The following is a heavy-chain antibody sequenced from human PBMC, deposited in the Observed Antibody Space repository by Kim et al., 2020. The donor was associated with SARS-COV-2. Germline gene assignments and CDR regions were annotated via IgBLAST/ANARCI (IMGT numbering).Heavy chain of an antibody. CDR2: IKYSGRT. CDR1: GGSFSGYY. D-gene: IGHD3-10*01. J-gene: IGHJ2*01. Sequence: SETLSLTCAVYGGSFSGYYWSWIRQPPGKGLEWIGEIKYSGRTKYNPSPKSRVTTSVDTSKNHFSLKLTSVTAADTAVYYCARRWSNTSGSGSHCCDLWG. V-gene: IGHV4-34*01. CDR3: ARRWSNTSGSGSHCCDL.